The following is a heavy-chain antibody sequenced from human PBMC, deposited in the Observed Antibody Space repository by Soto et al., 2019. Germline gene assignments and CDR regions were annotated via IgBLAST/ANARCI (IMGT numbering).Heavy chain of an antibody. CDR1: GYTFTSYD. D-gene: IGHD4-17*01. Sequence: QVQLVQSGAEVKKPGASVKVSCKASGYTFTSYDINWVRQATGQGLEWMGWMNPNSGNTGNARKSQGRVTMTRNTSISTAYMGLSSLRSEDTAVYYFARTRYGDNVDYWGQGTLVTVSS. V-gene: IGHV1-8*01. CDR2: MNPNSGNT. CDR3: ARTRYGDNVDY. J-gene: IGHJ4*02.